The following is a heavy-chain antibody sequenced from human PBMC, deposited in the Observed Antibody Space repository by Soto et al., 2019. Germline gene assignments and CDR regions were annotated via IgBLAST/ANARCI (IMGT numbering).Heavy chain of an antibody. D-gene: IGHD2-2*01. J-gene: IGHJ4*02. V-gene: IGHV3-23*01. CDR2: ISASGRFK. Sequence: EVQLLESGGGMVQPGGPLRLSCAASGLAFSDFDMSWVRQAPGKGLEWVSAISASGRFKPYADSVRGRFTISRDNFRGTVALQMNRLRPEDTAVYYCASHQIAICDYWGRGTLVTVSS. CDR1: GLAFSDFD. CDR3: ASHQIAICDY.